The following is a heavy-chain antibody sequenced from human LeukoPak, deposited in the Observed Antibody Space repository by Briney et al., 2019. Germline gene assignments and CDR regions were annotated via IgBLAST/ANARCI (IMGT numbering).Heavy chain of an antibody. CDR2: ISYDGSNK. V-gene: IGHV3-30-3*01. D-gene: IGHD1-1*01. CDR3: ARGGRERPPGGWFDP. Sequence: GGSLRLSCAASGFTFSSYAMHWVHQAPGKGLEWEAVISYDGSNKYYADSVKGRFTISRDNSKNTLYLQMNSLRAEDTAVYYCARGGRERPPGGWFDPWGQGTLVTVSS. J-gene: IGHJ5*02. CDR1: GFTFSSYA.